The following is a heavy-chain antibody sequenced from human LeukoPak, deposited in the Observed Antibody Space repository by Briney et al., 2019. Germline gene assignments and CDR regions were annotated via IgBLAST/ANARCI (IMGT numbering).Heavy chain of an antibody. Sequence: SGGSLRLSCAASGFSFNNYRMNWVRQAPGKGLEWVAHIKQDGSEIYYVASVKGRFTISRDNANNSLYLQMNNLRAEDTAVYYCAREFSGSLDYWGQGTLVTVSS. J-gene: IGHJ4*02. D-gene: IGHD1-26*01. V-gene: IGHV3-7*01. CDR1: GFSFNNYR. CDR3: AREFSGSLDY. CDR2: IKQDGSEI.